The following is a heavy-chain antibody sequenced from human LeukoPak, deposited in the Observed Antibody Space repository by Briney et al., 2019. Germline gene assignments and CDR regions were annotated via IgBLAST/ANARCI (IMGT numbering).Heavy chain of an antibody. V-gene: IGHV4-34*01. CDR1: GGSFSGYY. D-gene: IGHD6-19*01. CDR2: INHSGST. J-gene: IGHJ4*02. CDR3: AGRTSSGSIDY. Sequence: SETLSLTCAVYGGSFSGYYWSWIRQPPGKGLEWIGEINHSGSTNYNPSLKSRVTISVDTSKNQFSLTLSSVTAADTAVYYCAGRTSSGSIDYWGQGTLVTVSS.